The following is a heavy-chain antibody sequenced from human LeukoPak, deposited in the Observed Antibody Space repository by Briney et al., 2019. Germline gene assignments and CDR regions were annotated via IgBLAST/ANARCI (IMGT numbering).Heavy chain of an antibody. CDR3: ARQPHGDYGDY. V-gene: IGHV4-39*01. CDR2: IYYSGST. CDR1: GGSFSSYY. J-gene: IGHJ4*02. Sequence: SETLSLTCAVYGGSFSSYYWGWIRQPPGKGLEWIGSIYYSGSTYYNPSLKSRVTISVDTSKNQFSLKLSSVTAADTAVYYCARQPHGDYGDYWGQGTLVTVSS. D-gene: IGHD4-17*01.